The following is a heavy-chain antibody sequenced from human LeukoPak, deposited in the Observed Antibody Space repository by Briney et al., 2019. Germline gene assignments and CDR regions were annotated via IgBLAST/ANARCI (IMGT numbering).Heavy chain of an antibody. CDR1: GDAITSHS. D-gene: IGHD4-17*01. V-gene: IGHV4-4*07. CDR2: VYSSGYP. Sequence: SETLSLTCTVSGDAITSHSWSWIRQPPGKGLEWVGGVYSSGYPHSPLSLKSRVTMSIDTSSNQLSFSLNLPSVTAEDTAFYYCARTDSVNTDGLIHVLDPWGRGTLVTVSS. J-gene: IGHJ5*02. CDR3: ARTDSVNTDGLIHVLDP.